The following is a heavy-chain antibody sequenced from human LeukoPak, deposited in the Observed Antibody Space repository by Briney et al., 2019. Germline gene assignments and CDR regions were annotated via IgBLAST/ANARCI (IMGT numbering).Heavy chain of an antibody. V-gene: IGHV1-18*01. Sequence: ASVKVSCKASGYTFTSCGICWVRQAPGQGLEWMGWVSAYNGDTNYAQKFQGRVTMTTDTSTSTAYMELRSLRSDDTAVYYCAKDVGYSYDYYFDYWGQGTLVTVSS. CDR1: GYTFTSCG. CDR2: VSAYNGDT. J-gene: IGHJ4*02. D-gene: IGHD5-18*01. CDR3: AKDVGYSYDYYFDY.